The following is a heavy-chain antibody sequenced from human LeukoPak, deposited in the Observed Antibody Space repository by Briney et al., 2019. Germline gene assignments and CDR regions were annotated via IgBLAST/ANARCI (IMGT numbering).Heavy chain of an antibody. CDR1: GFTFSDYY. J-gene: IGHJ3*02. Sequence: GGSLRLSCAASGFTFSDYYMSWIRQAPGKGLEWDSYISSSSSYTNYADSVKGRFTISRDNAKNSLYLQMNSLRAEDTAVYYCARESPIGETSFDIWGQGTMVTVSS. V-gene: IGHV3-11*05. CDR2: ISSSSSYT. CDR3: ARESPIGETSFDI. D-gene: IGHD3-10*01.